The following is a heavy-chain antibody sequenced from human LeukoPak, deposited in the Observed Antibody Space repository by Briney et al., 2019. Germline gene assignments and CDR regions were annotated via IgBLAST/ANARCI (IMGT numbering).Heavy chain of an antibody. D-gene: IGHD6-13*01. CDR2: ISAYDGNT. CDR3: ARDLDTRTWYDY. J-gene: IGHJ4*02. Sequence: ASVKVSCKASGYTFSTYGVSWVRQAPGQGLEWMGWISAYDGNTKYAQSIQGRVTMTTDTSTKTAYMELRSLRSDDTAVYYCARDLDTRTWYDYWGQGTLVTVSS. CDR1: GYTFSTYG. V-gene: IGHV1-18*01.